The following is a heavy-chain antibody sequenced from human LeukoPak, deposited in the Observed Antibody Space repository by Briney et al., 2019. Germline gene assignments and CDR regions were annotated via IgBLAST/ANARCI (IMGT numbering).Heavy chain of an antibody. CDR2: ISFDGRNI. CDR1: GFTFTSYS. J-gene: IGHJ4*02. V-gene: IGHV3-30*04. D-gene: IGHD5-18*01. CDR3: ARERVQIWSFVGTFDT. Sequence: GGSLILSCAASGFTFTSYSMHWLRQTPGKGLEWVALISFDGRNILYADPVQCRFTISRDIPKNMLYVQMNSLRREHTAIYHCARERVQIWSFVGTFDTWGQGSLGTASS.